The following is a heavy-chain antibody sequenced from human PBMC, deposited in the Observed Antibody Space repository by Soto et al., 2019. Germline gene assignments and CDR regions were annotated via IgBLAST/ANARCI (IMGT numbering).Heavy chain of an antibody. CDR1: GFTFSSYG. V-gene: IGHV3-30*03. CDR2: ISYDGSNK. D-gene: IGHD3-10*01. Sequence: QVQLVESGGGVVQPGRSLRLSCAASGFTFSSYGMHWVRQAPGKGLEWVAVISYDGSNKYYADSVKGRFTISRDNSKNTLYLQMNSLSAEETDVYYWAHGRGITMVRGVLWGQGTLVTVSS. J-gene: IGHJ4*02. CDR3: AHGRGITMVRGVL.